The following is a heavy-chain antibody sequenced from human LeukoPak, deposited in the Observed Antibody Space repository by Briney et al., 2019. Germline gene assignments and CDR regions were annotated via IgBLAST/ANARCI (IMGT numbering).Heavy chain of an antibody. CDR2: ISYDGSNK. V-gene: IGHV3-30*18. D-gene: IGHD3-22*01. CDR3: AKDSSGYRNYFDY. J-gene: IGHJ4*02. CDR1: GFTFSSYG. Sequence: QPGRSLRLSCAASGFTFSSYGMHWVRQAPGKGLEWVAVISYDGSNKYYADSVKGRFTISRDSSKNTLYLQMNSLRAEDTAVYYCAKDSSGYRNYFDYWGQGTLVTVSS.